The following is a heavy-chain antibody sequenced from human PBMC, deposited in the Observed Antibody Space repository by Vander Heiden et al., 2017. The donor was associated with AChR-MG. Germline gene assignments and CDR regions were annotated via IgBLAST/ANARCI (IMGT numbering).Heavy chain of an antibody. Sequence: EVQLVESGGGLVQPGRSLRLSCAASGFTFDDYAMHWVRQAPGKGLEWVSGISWNSGSIGYADSVKGRFTISRDNAKNSLYLQMNRLRAEDTALYYCAKLGSSSGWTEYFQHWGQGTLVTVSS. CDR1: GFTFDDYA. V-gene: IGHV3-9*01. CDR3: AKLGSSSGWTEYFQH. CDR2: ISWNSGSI. D-gene: IGHD6-19*01. J-gene: IGHJ1*01.